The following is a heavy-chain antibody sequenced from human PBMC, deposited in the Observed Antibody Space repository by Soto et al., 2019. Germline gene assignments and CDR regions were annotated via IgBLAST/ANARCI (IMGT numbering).Heavy chain of an antibody. J-gene: IGHJ4*02. CDR3: ANLLTKGVEYYYDSSGYY. V-gene: IGHV3-23*01. Sequence: PGGSLRLSCAASGFTFSSYAMSWVRQAPGKGLEWVSAISGSGGSTYYADSVKGRFTISRDNSKNTLYLQMNSLRAEDTAVYYCANLLTKGVEYYYDSSGYYWGQGTLVTVSS. CDR1: GFTFSSYA. D-gene: IGHD3-22*01. CDR2: ISGSGGST.